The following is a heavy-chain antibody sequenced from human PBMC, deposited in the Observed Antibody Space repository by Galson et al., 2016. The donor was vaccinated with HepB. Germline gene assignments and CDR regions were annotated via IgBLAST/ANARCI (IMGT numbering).Heavy chain of an antibody. D-gene: IGHD2-21*01. CDR1: GFVFSNFG. V-gene: IGHV3-23*01. CDR3: AISRKAYCAKSKCHTDYFYYGLDV. J-gene: IGHJ6*02. Sequence: SLRLSCAASGFVFSNFGLSWVRQAPGKGLEWVASISTRRTTYYSDSVQGRFTISRDDSKSTAYLQMNSLKIEDTAVYYCAISRKAYCAKSKCHTDYFYYGLDVWGQGTTVTVSS. CDR2: ISTRRTT.